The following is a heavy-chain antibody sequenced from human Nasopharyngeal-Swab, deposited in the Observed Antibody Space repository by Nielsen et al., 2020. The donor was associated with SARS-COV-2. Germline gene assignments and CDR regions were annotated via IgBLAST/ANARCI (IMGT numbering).Heavy chain of an antibody. Sequence: SLKISCAASGFTFDDYAMHWVRQAPGKGLEWVSGISWNSGSIGYADSVKGRFTISRDNAKNSLYLQMNSLRAEDTALYYCAKAYCSSTSCTNWFDPWGQGTPVTVSS. V-gene: IGHV3-9*01. CDR3: AKAYCSSTSCTNWFDP. CDR1: GFTFDDYA. J-gene: IGHJ5*02. D-gene: IGHD2-2*01. CDR2: ISWNSGSI.